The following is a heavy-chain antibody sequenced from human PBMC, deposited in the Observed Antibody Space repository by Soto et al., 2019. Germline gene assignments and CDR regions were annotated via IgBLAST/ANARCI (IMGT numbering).Heavy chain of an antibody. CDR3: ARGRNGMDV. J-gene: IGHJ6*02. CDR1: GDPFSNYD. Sequence: QVQLVQSGAEVKKPGASVKVSCKASGDPFSNYDIKWVRQATGQGLEWLGWMNANSGNTGSARKFRGRVTVTRNTSISTAYMELSSLRSEDTAVYYCARGRNGMDVWGQGTTVTVSS. V-gene: IGHV1-8*01. CDR2: MNANSGNT.